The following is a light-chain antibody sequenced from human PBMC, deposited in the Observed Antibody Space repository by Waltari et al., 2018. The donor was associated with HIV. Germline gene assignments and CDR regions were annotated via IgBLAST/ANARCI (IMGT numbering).Light chain of an antibody. J-gene: IGLJ3*02. CDR2: SNN. CDR3: AAWDDSLNGWV. Sequence: QSVLTQPPSASGTPGPRVALPCSGSSSNIGRTNVNRYQQLPGTAPKLLIHSNNQRPSGVPDRFSGSKSGTSVSRAISGLQSEDDTDYYCAAWDDSLNGWVFGGGTKLTVL. V-gene: IGLV1-44*01. CDR1: SSNIGRTN.